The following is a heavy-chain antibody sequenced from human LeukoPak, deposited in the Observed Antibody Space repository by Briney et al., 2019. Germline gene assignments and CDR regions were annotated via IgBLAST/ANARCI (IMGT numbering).Heavy chain of an antibody. J-gene: IGHJ6*03. CDR3: ARGVPAIYSSIHDNYYYYMDV. Sequence: SETLSLTCAVYGGSFSGYYWRWIRQPPEKGLEWIGEINPSGSTNYNPSLKSRVTISVDTSKNQFSLKLSSVTAADTAVYYCARGVPAIYSSIHDNYYYYMDVWGKGTTVTVSS. CDR2: INPSGST. CDR1: GGSFSGYY. V-gene: IGHV4-34*01. D-gene: IGHD6-6*01.